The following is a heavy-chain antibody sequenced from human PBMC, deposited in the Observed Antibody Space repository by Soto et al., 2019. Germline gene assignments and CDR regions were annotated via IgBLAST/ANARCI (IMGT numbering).Heavy chain of an antibody. V-gene: IGHV3-15*07. CDR1: GFTFSNAW. Sequence: GGSLRLSCAASGFTFSNAWMNWVRQAPGKGLEWVGRIKSKTDGGTTDYAAPVKGRFTISRDDSKNTLYLQMNSLKTEDTAVYYCTTQPTQWYDFWSGYSYYFDYWGQGTLVTVSS. CDR3: TTQPTQWYDFWSGYSYYFDY. CDR2: IKSKTDGGTT. J-gene: IGHJ4*02. D-gene: IGHD3-3*01.